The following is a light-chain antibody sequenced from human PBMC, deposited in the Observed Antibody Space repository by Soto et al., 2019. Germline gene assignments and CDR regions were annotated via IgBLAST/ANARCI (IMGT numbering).Light chain of an antibody. V-gene: IGKV3-20*01. CDR1: QTISSTY. Sequence: EIVLTQSPGTLSLSAGDRASLSWRASQTISSTYLAWYQQKTGQAPRILIYAESTRATGIPDRLSGSGSGTDLNLTISRLEPEDFAVYYCQKYGSSPKTFGQGTKVDI. J-gene: IGKJ1*01. CDR2: AES. CDR3: QKYGSSPKT.